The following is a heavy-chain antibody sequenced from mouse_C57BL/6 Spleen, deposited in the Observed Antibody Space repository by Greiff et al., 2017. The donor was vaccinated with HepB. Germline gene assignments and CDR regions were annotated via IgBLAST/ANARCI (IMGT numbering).Heavy chain of an antibody. CDR2: IDPETGGT. V-gene: IGHV1-15*01. Sequence: VKLQQSGAELVRPGASVTLSCKASGYTFTDYEMHWVKQTPVHGLEWIGAIDPETGGTAYNQKFKGKAILTADKSSSTAYMELRSLTSEDSAVYYCTRSGTPGAMDYWGQGTSVTVSS. CDR1: GYTFTDYE. CDR3: TRSGTPGAMDY. J-gene: IGHJ4*01. D-gene: IGHD3-1*01.